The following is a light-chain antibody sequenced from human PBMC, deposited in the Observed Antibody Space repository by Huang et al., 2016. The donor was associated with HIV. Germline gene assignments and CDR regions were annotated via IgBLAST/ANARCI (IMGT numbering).Light chain of an antibody. CDR2: DAS. V-gene: IGKV3D-11*02. CDR1: QSVGSY. Sequence: EIVLTQSPATLSLSPGESASLSCRASQSVGSYLAWYQQKPGQAPRRLIYDASNRATGIPARFSGSGPGTDFTLTISSLEPEDFAVYYCQQRSNWHPLAFGGGTKVEIK. J-gene: IGKJ4*01. CDR3: QQRSNWHPLA.